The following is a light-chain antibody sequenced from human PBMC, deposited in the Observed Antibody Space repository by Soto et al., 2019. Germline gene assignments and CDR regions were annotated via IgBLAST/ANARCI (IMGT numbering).Light chain of an antibody. CDR1: TSNLGGNT. CDR3: AAWDDSLNAVV. J-gene: IGLJ2*01. V-gene: IGLV1-44*01. CDR2: TNN. Sequence: QSVLTQPPSVSGTPGHKVSISCSGSTSNLGGNTVNWYQQLPGTAPKLLIYTNNQPPSGVPDRFSGSKSGTSASLAISGLRSEYEADFYCAAWDDSLNAVVFGGGTKLTVL.